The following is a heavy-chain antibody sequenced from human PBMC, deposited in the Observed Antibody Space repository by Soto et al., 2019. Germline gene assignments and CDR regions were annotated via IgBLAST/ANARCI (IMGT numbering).Heavy chain of an antibody. CDR2: IKQDGSDK. CDR1: GFSFSFYW. V-gene: IGHV3-7*04. D-gene: IGHD3-10*01. J-gene: IGHJ4*02. Sequence: EVQLVESGGGLVQPGGSLRLSCAASGFSFSFYWMSWVRQAPGKGLEWVANIKQDGSDKYYVDSVKGRFTISRDNAKNSLYLQMNSLRAEDTAVYYCARETSYYGSGSRIDYGGQGTLVTVSS. CDR3: ARETSYYGSGSRIDY.